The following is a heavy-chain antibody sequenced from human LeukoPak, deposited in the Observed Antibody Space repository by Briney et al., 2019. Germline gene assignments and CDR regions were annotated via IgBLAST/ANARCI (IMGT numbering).Heavy chain of an antibody. J-gene: IGHJ5*01. CDR1: GYTLTESS. V-gene: IGHV1-24*01. D-gene: IGHD3-9*01. Sequence: ASVKVSCKVSGYTLTESSIHWVRQTPGKGLQWMGGFDPEDDEIIYAQKFQGRVTMTEDTSTDTAYMELTSLRSEDTAVYHCAILVIVEGSWFDSWGQGTLVTVSS. CDR3: AILVIVEGSWFDS. CDR2: FDPEDDEI.